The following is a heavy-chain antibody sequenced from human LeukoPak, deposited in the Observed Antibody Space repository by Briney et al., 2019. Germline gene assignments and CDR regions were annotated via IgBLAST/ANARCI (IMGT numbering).Heavy chain of an antibody. Sequence: SETLSLTCTVSGGSVSSYYWSWIRQPPGKGLEWIGEINHSGGTNYNPSLKSRVTISVDTSKNQFSLKLSSVTAADTAVYYCARRGSGSYYKLFYYYYMDVWGKGTTVTISS. D-gene: IGHD3-10*01. J-gene: IGHJ6*03. CDR2: INHSGGT. V-gene: IGHV4-34*01. CDR3: ARRGSGSYYKLFYYYYMDV. CDR1: GGSVSSYY.